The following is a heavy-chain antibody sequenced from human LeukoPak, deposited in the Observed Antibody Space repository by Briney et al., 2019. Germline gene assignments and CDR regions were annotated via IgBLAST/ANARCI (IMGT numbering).Heavy chain of an antibody. V-gene: IGHV3-23*01. D-gene: IGHD2-2*01. J-gene: IGHJ4*02. CDR2: ISGSGTST. CDR3: AKDASQLPPGWLDY. CDR1: GFTFSSYA. Sequence: GGSLRLSCAASGFTFSSYAMSWVRQAPGKGLEWVSAISGSGTSTYYADSVKGRFTISRDNSKNTLSLQMNSLRAEDTAVYCCAKDASQLPPGWLDYWGQGALVTVSS.